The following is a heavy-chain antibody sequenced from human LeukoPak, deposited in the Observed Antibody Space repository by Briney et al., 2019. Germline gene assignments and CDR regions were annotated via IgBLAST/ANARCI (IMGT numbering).Heavy chain of an antibody. CDR1: GGSISSGGYY. V-gene: IGHV4-30-2*01. D-gene: IGHD3-22*01. CDR3: ASEGTYYYDSSGYYFDY. J-gene: IGHJ4*02. CDR2: IYHSGST. Sequence: SQTLSLTCTVSGGSISSGGYYWSWIRQPPGKGLEWIGYIYHSGSTYYNPSLKSRVTISVDRSKNQFSLKLSSVTAADTAVYYCASEGTYYYDSSGYYFDYWGQGTLVTVSS.